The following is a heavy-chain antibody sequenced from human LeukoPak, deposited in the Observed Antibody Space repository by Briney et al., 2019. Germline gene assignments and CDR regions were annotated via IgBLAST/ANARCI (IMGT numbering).Heavy chain of an antibody. Sequence: SETLSLTCAVYGGSFSGYYWSWIRQPPGKGLEWIGEINHSGSTNYNPSLKSRVTISVDTSKNQFSLKLSSVTAADTAVYYCARAAAGIFDYWGQGTLVTVSS. CDR1: GGSFSGYY. CDR3: ARAAAGIFDY. CDR2: INHSGST. D-gene: IGHD6-13*01. J-gene: IGHJ4*02. V-gene: IGHV4-34*01.